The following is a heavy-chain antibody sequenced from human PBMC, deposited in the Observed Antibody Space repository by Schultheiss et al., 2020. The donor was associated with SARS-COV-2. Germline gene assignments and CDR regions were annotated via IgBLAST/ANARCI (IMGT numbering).Heavy chain of an antibody. CDR2: IYYSGST. J-gene: IGHJ4*02. D-gene: IGHD6-6*01. Sequence: SETLSLTCTVSGGSISSYYWSWIRQPPGKGLEWIGYIYYSGSTYYNPSLKSRVTISVDTSKNQFSLKLSSVTDADTAVYYCARVFSGSFDYWGQGTLVTVSS. V-gene: IGHV4-59*12. CDR3: ARVFSGSFDY. CDR1: GGSISSYY.